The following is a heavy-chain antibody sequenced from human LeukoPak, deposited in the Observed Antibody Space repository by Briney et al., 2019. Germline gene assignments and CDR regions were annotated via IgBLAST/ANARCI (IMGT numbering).Heavy chain of an antibody. CDR2: IYYSGST. CDR1: GGSISSYY. V-gene: IGHV4-59*12. D-gene: IGHD6-19*01. J-gene: IGHJ4*02. CDR3: ARGTLYRGWSYYLDF. Sequence: SGTLSLTCTVSGGSISSYYWSWIRQPPGKGLEWIGYIYYSGSTNYNPSLKSRVTISVDTSKTQFSLRLRSVTAADTAMYYCARGTLYRGWSYYLDFWGQGSQVTVSS.